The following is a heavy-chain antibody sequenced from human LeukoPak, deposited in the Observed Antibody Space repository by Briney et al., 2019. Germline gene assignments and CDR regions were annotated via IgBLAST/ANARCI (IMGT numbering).Heavy chain of an antibody. CDR2: ISSSSTI. V-gene: IGHV3-48*01. Sequence: PGRSLRLSCAASGFTFSSYGMHWVRQAPGKGLEWVSYISSSSTIYYADSVKGRFTISRDNAKNSLYLQMNSLRAEDTAVYYCARAPPFQHWGQGTLVTVSS. J-gene: IGHJ1*01. CDR1: GFTFSSYG. CDR3: ARAPPFQH.